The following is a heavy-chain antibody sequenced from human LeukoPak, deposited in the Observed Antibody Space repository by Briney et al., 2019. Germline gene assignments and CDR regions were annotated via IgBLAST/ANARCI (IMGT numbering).Heavy chain of an antibody. Sequence: SETLSLTCTVSGGSISSSSYYWGWIRQPPGTGLEWIGSTYYSGSTYYNPSLKSRVTISVDTSKNQFSLKLSSVTAADTAVYYCARFLAVAGTYFDYWGQGTLVTVSS. CDR1: GGSISSSSYY. CDR3: ARFLAVAGTYFDY. D-gene: IGHD6-19*01. CDR2: TYYSGST. J-gene: IGHJ4*02. V-gene: IGHV4-39*01.